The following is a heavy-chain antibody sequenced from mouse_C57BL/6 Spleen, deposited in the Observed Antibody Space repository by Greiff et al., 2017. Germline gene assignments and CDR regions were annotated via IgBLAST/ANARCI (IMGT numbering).Heavy chain of an antibody. CDR1: GFSLTSYG. CDR2: IWRGGST. CDR3: AKGDYGSSYYWYFDV. Sequence: QVQLKESGPGLVQPSQSLSITCTVSGFSLTSYGVHWVRQSPGKGLEWLGVIWRGGSTDYNAAFMSRLSITKDNSKSQVFFKMNSLQADDTAIYYGAKGDYGSSYYWYFDVWGTGTTVTVSS. D-gene: IGHD1-1*01. V-gene: IGHV2-5*01. J-gene: IGHJ1*03.